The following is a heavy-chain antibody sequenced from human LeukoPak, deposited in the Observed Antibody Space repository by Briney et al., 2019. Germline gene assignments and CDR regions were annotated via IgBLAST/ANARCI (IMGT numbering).Heavy chain of an antibody. CDR1: GGSISGFY. CDR2: IYPSGGT. D-gene: IGHD2-21*01. V-gene: IGHV4-4*07. J-gene: IGHJ4*02. CDR3: AREYGDPDY. Sequence: SETLSLTCTVSGGSISGFYWSWIRQPAGKGLEWIGRIYPSGGTNYNPSLKSRVTTSTDTSKNQFSLKLRSVTAADTAVYYCAREYGDPDYWGQGTLVTVSS.